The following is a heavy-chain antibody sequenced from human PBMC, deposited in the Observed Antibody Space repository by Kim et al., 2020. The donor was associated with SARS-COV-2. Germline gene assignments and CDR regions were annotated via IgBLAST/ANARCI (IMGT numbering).Heavy chain of an antibody. J-gene: IGHJ4*01. CDR3: ARAQSEKYYYGSGSGYFDY. D-gene: IGHD3-10*01. CDR2: ISAYNGNK. V-gene: IGHV1-18*04. CDR1: GYTFTSYG. Sequence: ASVKVSCKASGYTFTSYGISWVRQAPGQGLEWMGWISAYNGNKNYAQKLQGRVNMTTDTSTSTAYMELRSLRSDDTAVYYCARAQSEKYYYGSGSGYFDYWGHGTLVTVSS.